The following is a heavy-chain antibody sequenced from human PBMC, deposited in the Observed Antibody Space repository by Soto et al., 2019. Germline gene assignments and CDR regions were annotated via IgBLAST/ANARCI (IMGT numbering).Heavy chain of an antibody. CDR3: ARDLRPWYSTSSPGPNFDY. J-gene: IGHJ4*02. V-gene: IGHV3-33*01. CDR2: IWHDGSNK. Sequence: PGGSLRLSCAASGFTFNSYGMHWVRQAPGKGLEWVAVIWHDGSNKYYADSVKGRFTISRDNSKNTLYLQMNSLRAEDTAVYYCARDLRPWYSTSSPGPNFDYWGQGTLVTVSS. CDR1: GFTFNSYG. D-gene: IGHD6-6*01.